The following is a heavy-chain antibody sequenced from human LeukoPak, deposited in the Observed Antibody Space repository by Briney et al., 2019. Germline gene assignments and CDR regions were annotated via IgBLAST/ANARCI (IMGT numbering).Heavy chain of an antibody. V-gene: IGHV3-9*01. CDR1: GFMFDDYA. CDR3: ARGSGHT. D-gene: IGHD6-19*01. CDR2: ISWN. Sequence: KTGGSLRLSCAASGFMFDDYAIHWVRQAPGKGLEWVSGISWNSVKGQFTISRDNAKNSLYLQMDSLRAEDTALYYCARGSGHTWGQGTLVTVSS. J-gene: IGHJ5*02.